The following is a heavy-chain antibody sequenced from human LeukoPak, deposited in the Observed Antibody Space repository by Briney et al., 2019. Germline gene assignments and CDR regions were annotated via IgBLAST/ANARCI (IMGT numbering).Heavy chain of an antibody. J-gene: IGHJ4*02. Sequence: ASVKVSCKASGYTFTSYDINWVRQATGQGLEWMGWMNPNSGNTGYAQKFQGRVTITRNTSISTAYMELSSLRSEDTAVYYCARDPEGYGTFDYWGQGTLVTVSS. CDR3: ARDPEGYGTFDY. V-gene: IGHV1-8*03. CDR1: GYTFTSYD. CDR2: MNPNSGNT. D-gene: IGHD6-13*01.